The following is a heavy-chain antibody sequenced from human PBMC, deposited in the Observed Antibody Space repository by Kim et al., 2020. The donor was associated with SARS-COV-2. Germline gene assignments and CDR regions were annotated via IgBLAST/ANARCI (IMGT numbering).Heavy chain of an antibody. J-gene: IGHJ6*02. Sequence: GGSLRLSCAASGFTFDDYGMSWVRQAPGKGLEWVSGINWNGGSTGYADSVKGRFTISRDNAKNSLYLQMNSMRAEDTALYHFTTALDYYYYGMDVWGQGTTVTVTS. CDR2: INWNGGST. CDR3: TTALDYYYYGMDV. V-gene: IGHV3-20*01. D-gene: IGHD4-17*01. CDR1: GFTFDDYG.